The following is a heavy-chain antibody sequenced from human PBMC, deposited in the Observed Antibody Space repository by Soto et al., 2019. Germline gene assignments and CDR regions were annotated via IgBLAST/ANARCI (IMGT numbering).Heavy chain of an antibody. Sequence: LILSCAASGFTFSSYAIHWVRQAPGKVLEWVAFISYDGSNKYYADSVKGRFTISRDNSKNTLYLQMNSLRAEDTAVYYCARALYTYGPFDYWGQGTLVTVSS. CDR1: GFTFSSYA. CDR2: ISYDGSNK. V-gene: IGHV3-30-3*01. D-gene: IGHD3-10*01. J-gene: IGHJ4*02. CDR3: ARALYTYGPFDY.